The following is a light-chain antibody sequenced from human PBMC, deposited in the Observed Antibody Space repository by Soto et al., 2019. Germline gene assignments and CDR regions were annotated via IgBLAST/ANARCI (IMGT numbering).Light chain of an antibody. V-gene: IGKV1-39*01. CDR3: QQTYSNTRT. CDR1: QSISTY. J-gene: IGKJ2*01. CDR2: AAS. Sequence: DIQMTQSPSSLSASVGDRVTVTCRASQSISTYLNWYQQKPGKAPKLLIYAASSLQSEVPSRFSGSGSGTDFTLTISSLQPEDFATYYCQQTYSNTRTFGQGTKLEI.